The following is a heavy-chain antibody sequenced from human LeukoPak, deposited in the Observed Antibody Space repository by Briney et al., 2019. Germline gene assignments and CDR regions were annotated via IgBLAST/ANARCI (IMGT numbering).Heavy chain of an antibody. D-gene: IGHD3-10*01. J-gene: IGHJ6*03. CDR3: ASSPRRLWFGDMNYYYMDV. CDR1: GYSISSGYY. Sequence: KPSETLSLTCTVSGYSISSGYYWSWIRQPAGKGLEWIGRIYTSGSTNYNPSLKSRVTISVDTSKNQFSLKLSSVTAADTAVYYCASSPRRLWFGDMNYYYMDVWGKGTTVTISS. CDR2: IYTSGST. V-gene: IGHV4-61*02.